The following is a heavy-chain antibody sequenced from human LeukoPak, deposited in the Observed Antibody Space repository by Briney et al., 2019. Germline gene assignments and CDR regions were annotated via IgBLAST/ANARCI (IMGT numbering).Heavy chain of an antibody. Sequence: GGSLRLSCAASGFTFSSYGMHWVRQAPGKGLEWVAFIRYDGSNKYYADSVKGRFTISRDNSKNTLYLQMNSLRAEDTAVYYCAKDPKLVIAVAGSHFDYWGQGTLVTVSS. V-gene: IGHV3-30*02. D-gene: IGHD6-19*01. CDR1: GFTFSSYG. CDR3: AKDPKLVIAVAGSHFDY. CDR2: IRYDGSNK. J-gene: IGHJ4*02.